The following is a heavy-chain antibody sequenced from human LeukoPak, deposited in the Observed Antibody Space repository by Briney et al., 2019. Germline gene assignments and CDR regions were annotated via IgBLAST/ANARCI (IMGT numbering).Heavy chain of an antibody. CDR1: EFTFSSYE. CDR2: ISSSGSTI. V-gene: IGHV3-48*03. CDR3: AMAPTKFRRDWFDP. Sequence: GGSLRLSCAASEFTFSSYEMNWVRQAPGKGLEWVSYISSSGSTIYYADSVKGRFTISRDNAKNSLDLQMNSLRAEDTAVYYCAMAPTKFRRDWFDPWGQGTLVTVSS. J-gene: IGHJ5*02. D-gene: IGHD3-9*01.